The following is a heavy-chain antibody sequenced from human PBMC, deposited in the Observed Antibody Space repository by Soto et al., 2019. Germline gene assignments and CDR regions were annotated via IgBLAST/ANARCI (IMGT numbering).Heavy chain of an antibody. Sequence: SVKVSCKASGGTFSSYAISWVRQAPGQGLEWMGGIIPIFGTANYAQKFQGRVTITANESTSTAYMELSSLRSEDTAVYYCARDCSGGSCYPYYYYGMGVWGQGTTVTVSS. V-gene: IGHV1-69*13. J-gene: IGHJ6*02. D-gene: IGHD2-15*01. CDR1: GGTFSSYA. CDR3: ARDCSGGSCYPYYYYGMGV. CDR2: IIPIFGTA.